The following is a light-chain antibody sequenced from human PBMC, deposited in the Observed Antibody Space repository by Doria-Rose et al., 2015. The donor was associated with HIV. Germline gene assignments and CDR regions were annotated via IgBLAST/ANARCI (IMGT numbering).Light chain of an antibody. CDR3: HQYGTSWT. Sequence: TQSPGTLSLSPGDRATLSCRASQSFSSTYLAWYQQKPGQAPSLLIYDGSTRATGIPDRFSASGSGTDFTLTINRLEPEDFALYCCHQYGTSWTFGQGTKVEI. J-gene: IGKJ1*01. V-gene: IGKV3-20*01. CDR2: DGS. CDR1: QSFSSTY.